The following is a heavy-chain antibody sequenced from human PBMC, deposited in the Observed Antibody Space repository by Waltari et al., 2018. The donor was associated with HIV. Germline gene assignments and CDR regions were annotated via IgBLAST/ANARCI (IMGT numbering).Heavy chain of an antibody. D-gene: IGHD3-9*01. CDR3: ARGVRYLGP. CDR2: IYPGGDR. CDR1: EFFVNTNY. V-gene: IGHV3-53*05. Sequence: AESGGTLIQPGGSLRLSCVADEFFVNTNYMTWVSQAPGKSLEWVGVIYPGGDRHYGGSVKGRFGLSRDNFRNTVFLQLNNLIFDDTALYFCARGVRYLGPWGHGTRVTVSS. J-gene: IGHJ5*02.